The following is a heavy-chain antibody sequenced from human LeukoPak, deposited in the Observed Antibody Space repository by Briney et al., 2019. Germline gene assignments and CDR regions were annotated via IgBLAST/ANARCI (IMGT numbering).Heavy chain of an antibody. CDR1: GGSFSGYY. J-gene: IGHJ5*02. D-gene: IGHD3-10*01. Sequence: SETLSLTCAVSGGSFSGYYWSWIRQPPGKGLEWIGEINHSGSTNYNPSVKSRVTISVDTSKNQFSLKLSSVTAADTAVYYCARGLGGSGSYYNRDWFDPWGQGTLVTVSS. CDR3: ARGLGGSGSYYNRDWFDP. CDR2: INHSGST. V-gene: IGHV4-34*01.